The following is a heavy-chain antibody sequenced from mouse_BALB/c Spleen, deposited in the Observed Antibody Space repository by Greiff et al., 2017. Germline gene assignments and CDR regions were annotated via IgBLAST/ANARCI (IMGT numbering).Heavy chain of an antibody. CDR1: GYSITSDYA. J-gene: IGHJ1*01. V-gene: IGHV3-2*02. D-gene: IGHD1-1*01. CDR3: ARGDYYGSGYFDV. CDR2: ISYSGST. Sequence: EVKLMESGPGLVKPSQSLSLTCTVTGYSITSDYAWNWIRQFPGNKLEWMGYISYSGSTSYNPSLKSRISITRDTSKNQFFLQLNSVTTEDTATYYCARGDYYGSGYFDVWGAGTTVTVSS.